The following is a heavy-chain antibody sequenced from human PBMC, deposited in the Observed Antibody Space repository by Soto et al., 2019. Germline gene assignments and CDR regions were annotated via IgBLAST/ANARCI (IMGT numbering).Heavy chain of an antibody. CDR2: IYYSGST. CDR3: ARLGDSSGYYYWYFDY. CDR1: VGSIISYY. Sequence: SETLSLTCTFSVGSIISYYWSWIRQPPGKGLEWIGYIYYSGSTNYNPSLKSRVTISVDTSKNQFSLKLSSVTAADTAVYYCARLGDSSGYYYWYFDYWGQGTLVTVSS. V-gene: IGHV4-59*01. D-gene: IGHD3-22*01. J-gene: IGHJ4*02.